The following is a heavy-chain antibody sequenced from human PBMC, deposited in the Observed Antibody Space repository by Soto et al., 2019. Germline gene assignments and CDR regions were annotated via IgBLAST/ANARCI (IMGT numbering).Heavy chain of an antibody. CDR1: GYTFTSYA. CDR2: INAGNGNT. V-gene: IGHV1-3*01. J-gene: IGHJ4*02. Sequence: QVQLVQSGAEVKKPGASVKVSCKASGYTFTSYAMNWVRQAPGQRLEWMGWINAGNGNTKYSQKFQGRVTITRDTSASTAYMELSSLRSEDTAVYYCARVPYYYYDSSGYTYWGQGTLVTVSS. D-gene: IGHD3-22*01. CDR3: ARVPYYYYDSSGYTY.